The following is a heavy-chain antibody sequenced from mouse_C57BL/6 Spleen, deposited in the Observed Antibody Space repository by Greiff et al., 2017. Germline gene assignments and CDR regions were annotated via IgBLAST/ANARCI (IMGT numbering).Heavy chain of an antibody. Sequence: QVQLQQPGTELVKPGASVKLSCKASGYTFTSYWMHWVKQRPGQGLEWIGNINPSNGGTNYNEKFKSKATLTVDKSSSTAYMQLSSLTSEDSAVYYCARIPIYYDYDRGFAYWGQGTLVTVSA. CDR3: ARIPIYYDYDRGFAY. D-gene: IGHD2-4*01. V-gene: IGHV1-53*01. CDR2: INPSNGGT. CDR1: GYTFTSYW. J-gene: IGHJ3*01.